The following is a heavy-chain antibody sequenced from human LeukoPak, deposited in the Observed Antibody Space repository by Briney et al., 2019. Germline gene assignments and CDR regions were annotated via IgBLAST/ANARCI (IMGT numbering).Heavy chain of an antibody. J-gene: IGHJ3*02. CDR2: IHSGGST. D-gene: IGHD6-13*01. V-gene: IGHV3-53*01. Sequence: PGGSLRLSCAASGFTVSSNYMSWVRQAPGKGLEWVSVIHSGGSTYYADSVKGRFTISRDNSKNTLYLQMNSLRAEDTAVYYCARPASTRADAFDIWGQGTMVTVSS. CDR3: ARPASTRADAFDI. CDR1: GFTVSSNY.